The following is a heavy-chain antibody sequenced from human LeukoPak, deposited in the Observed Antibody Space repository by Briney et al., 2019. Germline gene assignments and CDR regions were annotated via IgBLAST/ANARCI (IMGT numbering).Heavy chain of an antibody. CDR2: INPNSGAT. CDR3: ARDFGRYSGYDFDF. Sequence: ASVTVSFMSSGYTFTDYYMHWMRQAPGQGLEWMAWINPNSGATNYAPKFQGRVTLTRDTSITTAYMELSRLRSDDTAVYYCARDFGRYSGYDFDFWGQGTLVTVSS. J-gene: IGHJ4*02. CDR1: GYTFTDYY. V-gene: IGHV1-2*02. D-gene: IGHD5-12*01.